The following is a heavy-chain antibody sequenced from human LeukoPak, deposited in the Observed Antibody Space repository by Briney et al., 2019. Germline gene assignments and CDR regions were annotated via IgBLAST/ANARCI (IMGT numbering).Heavy chain of an antibody. Sequence: PGGSLRLSCAASGFTFSSYSMNWVRQAPGKGLEWVSSISSSSSYIYYADSVKGRFTISRDNAKNSLYLQMNSLRAEDTAVYYCARDRPGMNYDFWSGYFDYWGQGTLVTVSS. J-gene: IGHJ4*02. CDR3: ARDRPGMNYDFWSGYFDY. V-gene: IGHV3-21*01. D-gene: IGHD3-3*01. CDR2: ISSSSSYI. CDR1: GFTFSSYS.